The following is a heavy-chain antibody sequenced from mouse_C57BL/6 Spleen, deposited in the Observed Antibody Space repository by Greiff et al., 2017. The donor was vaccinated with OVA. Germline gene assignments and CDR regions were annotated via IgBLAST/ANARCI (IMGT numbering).Heavy chain of an antibody. V-gene: IGHV1-85*01. D-gene: IGHD1-1*01. Sequence: VQLVESGPELVKPGASVKLSCKASGYTFTSYDINWVKQRPGQGLEWIGWIYPRDGSTKYNEKFKGKATLTVDTSSSTAYMELHSLTSEDSAVYVCARPSTVVAPDMDYWGQGTTRTVSS. CDR2: IYPRDGST. J-gene: IGHJ2*01. CDR1: GYTFTSYD. CDR3: ARPSTVVAPDMDY.